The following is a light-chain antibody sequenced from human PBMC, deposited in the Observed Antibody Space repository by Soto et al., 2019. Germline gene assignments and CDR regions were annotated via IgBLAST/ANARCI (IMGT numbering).Light chain of an antibody. CDR2: DAS. J-gene: IGKJ4*01. Sequence: EIVLTQSPATLSLSPGQRATLSCRASQSIGNNLAWYQQKPGQTPRLRIYDASNRANGIPARLSGSGSGTDFTLTISSLEPDDFVMYYCQQRSNWFTFGGGTKVYIK. CDR3: QQRSNWFT. V-gene: IGKV3-11*01. CDR1: QSIGNN.